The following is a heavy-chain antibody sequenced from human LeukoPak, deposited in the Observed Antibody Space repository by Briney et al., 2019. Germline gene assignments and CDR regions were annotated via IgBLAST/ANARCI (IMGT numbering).Heavy chain of an antibody. J-gene: IGHJ4*02. CDR1: GGSISSYY. CDR3: ARAPGYYYDSSGYSEFDY. CDR2: IYYSGST. Sequence: PSETLSLTCSVSGGSISSYYWSWIRQPPGKGLEWIGYIYYSGSTNYNPSLKSRVTISVDTSKNQFSLKLSSVTAADTAVYYCARAPGYYYDSSGYSEFDYWGQGTLVTVSS. D-gene: IGHD3-22*01. V-gene: IGHV4-59*01.